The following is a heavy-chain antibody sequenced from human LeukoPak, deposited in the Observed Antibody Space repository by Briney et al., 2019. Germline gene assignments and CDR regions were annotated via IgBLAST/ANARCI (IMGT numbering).Heavy chain of an antibody. J-gene: IGHJ4*02. CDR1: GGSISSGGYS. CDR3: ARALSTTYFDY. Sequence: SETLSLTCAVSGGSISSGGYSWSWIRQPPGKGLEWIGYIYHSGGTYYNPSLKSRVTISVDRSKNQFSLKLSSVTAADTAVYYCARALSTTYFDYWGQGTLVTVSS. CDR2: IYHSGGT. V-gene: IGHV4-30-2*01. D-gene: IGHD1-1*01.